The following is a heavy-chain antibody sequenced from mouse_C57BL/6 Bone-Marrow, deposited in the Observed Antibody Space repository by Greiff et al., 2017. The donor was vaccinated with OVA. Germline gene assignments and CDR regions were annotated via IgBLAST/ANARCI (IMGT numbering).Heavy chain of an antibody. CDR1: GYTFTGYW. V-gene: IGHV1-64*01. D-gene: IGHD1-1*01. Sequence: QVQLQQSGAELMKPGASVKLSCKATGYTFTGYWIEWVKQRPGHGLEWIGMIHPNSGSTNYNEKFKSKATLTVDKSSSTAYMQLSSLTSEDSAVYYCARSFYYYGSSSYYFDYWGQGTTLTVSS. J-gene: IGHJ2*01. CDR3: ARSFYYYGSSSYYFDY. CDR2: IHPNSGST.